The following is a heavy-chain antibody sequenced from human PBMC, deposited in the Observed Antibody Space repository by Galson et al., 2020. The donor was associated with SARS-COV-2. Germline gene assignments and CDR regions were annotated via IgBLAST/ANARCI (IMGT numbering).Heavy chain of an antibody. Sequence: GGSLRLSYAATGFTLSSYSMHCVRQGTGKALVWVSRIKRDGRTYYADSVKGRFTISRDNAKNTLFLQMNSLRAEDTAVYYCASRGVVIPETSFDSWGQGTLVTVSS. CDR3: ASRGVVIPETSFDS. V-gene: IGHV3-74*01. D-gene: IGHD1-7*01. CDR2: IKRDGRT. CDR1: GFTLSSYS. J-gene: IGHJ4*02.